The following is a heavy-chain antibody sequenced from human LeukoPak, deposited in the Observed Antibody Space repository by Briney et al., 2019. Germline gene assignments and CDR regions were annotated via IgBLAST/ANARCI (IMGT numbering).Heavy chain of an antibody. D-gene: IGHD3-3*01. J-gene: IGHJ6*02. CDR2: IYYSGST. CDR1: GGSISSYY. Sequence: SETLSLTCTVSGGSISSYYWSWIRQPPGKGLEWLGYIYYSGSTNYNPSLKSRVTISVDTSKNQFSLKLSSVTAADTAVYYCARDRITIFGVRYYYYGMDVWGQGTTVTVSS. CDR3: ARDRITIFGVRYYYYGMDV. V-gene: IGHV4-59*01.